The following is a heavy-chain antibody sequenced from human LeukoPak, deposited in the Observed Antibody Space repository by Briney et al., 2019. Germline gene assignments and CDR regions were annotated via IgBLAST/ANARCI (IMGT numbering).Heavy chain of an antibody. CDR2: IWFDGSNK. CDR3: AAGQNFGDY. J-gene: IGHJ4*02. V-gene: IGHV3-33*01. D-gene: IGHD3-10*01. CDR1: GVTGNSLC. Sequence: GSSLRLSWSASGVTGNSLCMGWGRHTQKKGLGWVAAIWFDGSNKYYADSVKGRFSISRDNSKNTLFLQMNRLRVEDTAVYYCAAGQNFGDYWGQGTVVTVSS.